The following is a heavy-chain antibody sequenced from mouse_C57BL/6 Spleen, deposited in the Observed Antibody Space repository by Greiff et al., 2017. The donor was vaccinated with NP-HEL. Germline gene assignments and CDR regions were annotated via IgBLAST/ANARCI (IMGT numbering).Heavy chain of an antibody. D-gene: IGHD1-1*01. Sequence: QVQLQQPGAELVMPGASVKLSCKASGYTFTSYWMHWVKQRPGQGLEWIGELDPSASYTNYNQKFKGKSTLTVDNSSSTAYMQLSSLTSEDSAVYYCARTGSSYSNAMDYWGQGTSVTVSS. CDR2: LDPSASYT. CDR1: GYTFTSYW. CDR3: ARTGSSYSNAMDY. J-gene: IGHJ4*01. V-gene: IGHV1-69*01.